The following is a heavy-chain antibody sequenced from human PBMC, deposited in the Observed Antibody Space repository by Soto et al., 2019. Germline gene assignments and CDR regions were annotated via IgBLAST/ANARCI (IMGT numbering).Heavy chain of an antibody. CDR2: LSWNSGSI. V-gene: IGHV3-9*01. Sequence: EVQLVESGGGLVQPGRSLRLYCAASGFTFDDYAMHWVRQAPGKGLEWVSGLSWNSGSIGYADSVKGRFTISRDNAKNSLYLQMNSLRAEDTALYYCAKDTFSVAGTGFDYWGQGTLVTVSS. D-gene: IGHD6-19*01. CDR1: GFTFDDYA. CDR3: AKDTFSVAGTGFDY. J-gene: IGHJ4*02.